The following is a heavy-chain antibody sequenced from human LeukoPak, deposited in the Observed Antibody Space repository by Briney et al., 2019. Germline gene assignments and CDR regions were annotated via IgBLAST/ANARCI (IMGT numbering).Heavy chain of an antibody. J-gene: IGHJ4*02. Sequence: SETLSLTCAVSGGSISSSNWWRGGRAPPGKGLEGVVEMYHSGSTNYDASLKGRVTISVDNSKNKFSLKMSSVTAADTAVYYCATVRAPFYFDYWGQGTLVTVSS. CDR1: GGSISSSNW. CDR2: MYHSGST. CDR3: ATVRAPFYFDY. D-gene: IGHD3-10*01. V-gene: IGHV4-4*02.